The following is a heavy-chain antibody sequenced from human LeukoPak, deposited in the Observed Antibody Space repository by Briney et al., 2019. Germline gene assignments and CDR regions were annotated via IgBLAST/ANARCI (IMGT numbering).Heavy chain of an antibody. V-gene: IGHV3-66*01. J-gene: IGHJ3*02. CDR1: GFTVSSNY. CDR3: AREGGRLDAFDI. Sequence: GGGLRLSCADSGFTVSSNYMSWVRQAPGKGLEWASVIYSGGSTYYADSVKGRFTISRDNSKNTLYLQMTSLRAEDTAVYYCAREGGRLDAFDIWGQGTMVTVSS. D-gene: IGHD6-25*01. CDR2: IYSGGST.